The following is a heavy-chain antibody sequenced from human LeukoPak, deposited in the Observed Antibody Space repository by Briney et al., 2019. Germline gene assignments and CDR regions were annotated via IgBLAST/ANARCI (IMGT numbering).Heavy chain of an antibody. V-gene: IGHV4-30-2*03. Sequence: PSETLSLTCTVSGGSISSGGYYWSWIRQPPGKGLEWIGYIYHSGSTYYNPSLKSRVTISVDTSQNQFSLKLSSVTAADTAVYYCARRFYYDSSGYYGNGIIDYWGQGTLVTVSS. CDR1: GGSISSGGYY. CDR3: ARRFYYDSSGYYGNGIIDY. D-gene: IGHD3-22*01. J-gene: IGHJ4*02. CDR2: IYHSGST.